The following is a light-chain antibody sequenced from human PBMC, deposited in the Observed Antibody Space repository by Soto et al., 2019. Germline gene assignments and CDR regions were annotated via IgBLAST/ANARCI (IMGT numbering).Light chain of an antibody. CDR1: QSVGSN. V-gene: IGKV3-15*01. J-gene: IGKJ1*01. Sequence: ETVMTQSPATLSVSPGERATLSCRASQSVGSNLAWYQQKPGQAPRILFYGASSRVTGVPIRISARGSGTELTLTISSLQSEDFGVYYCQQYNDWPRTFGQGTKVDIK. CDR3: QQYNDWPRT. CDR2: GAS.